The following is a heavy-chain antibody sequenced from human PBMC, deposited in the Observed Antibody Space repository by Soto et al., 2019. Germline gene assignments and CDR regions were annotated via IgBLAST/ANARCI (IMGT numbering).Heavy chain of an antibody. CDR1: GGTFTTNG. J-gene: IGHJ5*02. CDR3: AQDPPRGDFILNGFGP. CDR2: IVPVFGST. V-gene: IGHV1-69*01. Sequence: QVQLVQSGNEVKKPGSSVKVSCKASGGTFTTNGIIWVRQAPGQGLEWMGGIVPVFGSTKYAQKFQGRLTITADRSTNTAYMDLSSLKSEDTATSYCAQDPPRGDFILNGFGPWGQGTLVTVSS. D-gene: IGHD2-21*01.